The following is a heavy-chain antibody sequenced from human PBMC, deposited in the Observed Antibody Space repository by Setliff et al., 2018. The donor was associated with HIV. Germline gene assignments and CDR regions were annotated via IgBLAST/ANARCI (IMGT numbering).Heavy chain of an antibody. Sequence: GASVKVSCKASGYTFSGYYLHWVRRAPGQGLEWMGWINPNSGATNYAQNFQGRVTMTRDTSISTAYMDLSSLTSDDTAVYYCALASIVSTARWNHWGRGTLVTVSS. CDR1: GYTFSGYY. CDR2: INPNSGAT. J-gene: IGHJ5*02. D-gene: IGHD1-26*01. CDR3: ALASIVSTARWNH. V-gene: IGHV1-2*02.